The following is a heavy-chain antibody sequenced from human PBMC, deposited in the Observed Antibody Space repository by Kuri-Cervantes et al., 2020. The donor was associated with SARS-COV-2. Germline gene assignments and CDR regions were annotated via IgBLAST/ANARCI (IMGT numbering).Heavy chain of an antibody. CDR3: ARDSGPWRYCSSTSCYNYFDY. V-gene: IGHV3-7*01. J-gene: IGHJ4*02. CDR1: GFTFSSYW. Sequence: GESLKISCAASGFTFSSYWISWGRQAPGKGLEWVANIKQDGSEKYYVDSVKGRFTISRDNAKNSLYLQMNSLRAEDTAVYYCARDSGPWRYCSSTSCYNYFDYWGQGTLVTVSS. CDR2: IKQDGSEK. D-gene: IGHD2-2*02.